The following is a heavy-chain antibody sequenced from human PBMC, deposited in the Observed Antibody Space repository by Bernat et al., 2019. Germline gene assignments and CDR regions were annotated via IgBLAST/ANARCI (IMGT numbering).Heavy chain of an antibody. J-gene: IGHJ4*02. CDR3: ACMGGSGWFGEPERLPLDY. V-gene: IGHV6-1*01. CDR1: GDSVSSNSAA. CDR2: TNYRPKWFD. Sequence: QVQLQQSGPGLVKPSQTLSLTCAISGDSVSSNSAAWNWIRQSPSRGLEWLGRTNYRPKWFDDYAVSVNKNQFSLHLDSVTPEDTTVKYCACMGGSGWFGEPERLPLDYWGQGTLDTVSS. D-gene: IGHD6-19*01.